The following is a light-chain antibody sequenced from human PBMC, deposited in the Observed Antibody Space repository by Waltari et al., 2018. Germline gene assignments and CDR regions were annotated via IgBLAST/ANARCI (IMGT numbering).Light chain of an antibody. CDR1: QSIINY. Sequence: DIQMTQSPSSLSAFVGDRVTITCRANQSIINYLNWYQQKPGRAPNLLIYAASTLQSGVPSRFSGSGSGTDFTLTISNLQPEDFATYSCQQSFVTPRTFGQGTKVEIK. J-gene: IGKJ1*01. V-gene: IGKV1-39*01. CDR2: AAS. CDR3: QQSFVTPRT.